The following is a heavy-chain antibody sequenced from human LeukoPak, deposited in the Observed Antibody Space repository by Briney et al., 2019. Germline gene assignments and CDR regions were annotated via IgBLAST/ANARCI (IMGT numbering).Heavy chain of an antibody. CDR3: AKRLVACSGGSCYSTFQH. D-gene: IGHD2-15*01. CDR2: IIPILGIA. CDR1: GGTFSSYT. J-gene: IGHJ1*01. V-gene: IGHV1-69*02. Sequence: SVKVSCKASGGTFSSYTISWVRQAPGQGLEWMGRIIPILGIANYAQKFQGRVTITADKSTSTAYMELSSLRSEDTAVYYCAKRLVACSGGSCYSTFQHWGQGTLVTVSS.